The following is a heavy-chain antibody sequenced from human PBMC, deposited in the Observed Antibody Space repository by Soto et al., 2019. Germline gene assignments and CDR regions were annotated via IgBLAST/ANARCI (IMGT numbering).Heavy chain of an antibody. Sequence: SETLSLTCTVSGGSISSGDYYWSWIRQPPGKGLEWIGYIYYSGSTCYNPSLKSRVTISVDTSKNQFSLKPSSVTAADTAVYYCARVSYGDRRHGYWGQGTLVTVSS. CDR3: ARVSYGDRRHGY. CDR1: GGSISSGDYY. J-gene: IGHJ4*02. V-gene: IGHV4-30-4*01. CDR2: IYYSGST. D-gene: IGHD4-17*01.